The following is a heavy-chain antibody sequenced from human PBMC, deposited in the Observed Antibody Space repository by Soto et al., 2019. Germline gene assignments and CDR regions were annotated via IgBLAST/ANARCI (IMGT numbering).Heavy chain of an antibody. J-gene: IGHJ5*02. CDR3: ATQGVGGTYVYTFDP. Sequence: SETLSLTCTVSGGSITSSSYYWGWIRQPPGKGLEWIGSIYYSGSTYYNPSLKSRVTISVDTSKNQFSLKLSSVTAADTAVYYCATQGVGGTYVYTFDPWGQGTLVTVSS. CDR1: GGSITSSSYY. CDR2: IYYSGST. D-gene: IGHD1-26*01. V-gene: IGHV4-39*01.